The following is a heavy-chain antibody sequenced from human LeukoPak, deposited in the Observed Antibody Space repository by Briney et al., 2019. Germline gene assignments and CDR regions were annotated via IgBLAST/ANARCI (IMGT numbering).Heavy chain of an antibody. CDR1: GGSFSGYY. J-gene: IGHJ4*02. D-gene: IGHD3-3*01. CDR2: INHSGST. CDR3: ARARSDFWSGYSFFDY. Sequence: PSETLSLTCAVYGGSFSGYYWSWIRQPPGKGLEWIGEINHSGSTNYNPSPKSRVTISVDTSKNQFSLKLSSVTAADTAVYYCARARSDFWSGYSFFDYWGQGTLVTVSS. V-gene: IGHV4-34*01.